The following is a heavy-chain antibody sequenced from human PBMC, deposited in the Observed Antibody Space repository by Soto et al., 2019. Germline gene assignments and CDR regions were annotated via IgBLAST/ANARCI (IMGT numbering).Heavy chain of an antibody. J-gene: IGHJ4*02. Sequence: GGSLRLSCAASGFTFSSYAMHWVRQAPGKGLEWVAVISYDGSNKYYADSVKGRFTISRDNSKNTLYLQMNSLRAEDTAVYYCARVAVAGTFSRFHIDYWGQGTLVTVSS. V-gene: IGHV3-30-3*01. CDR2: ISYDGSNK. CDR1: GFTFSSYA. CDR3: ARVAVAGTFSRFHIDY. D-gene: IGHD6-19*01.